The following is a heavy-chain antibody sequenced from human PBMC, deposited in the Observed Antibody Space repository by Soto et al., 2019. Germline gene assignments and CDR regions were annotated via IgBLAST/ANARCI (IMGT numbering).Heavy chain of an antibody. Sequence: GASVKVSCKASGYTFTSYAMHWVRQAPGQGLEWMGGIIPIFGTANYAQKFQGRVTITADESTSTAYMELSSLRSEDTAVYYCARAHYDILTGYSAYNWFDPWGQGTLVTVSS. D-gene: IGHD3-9*01. V-gene: IGHV1-69*13. CDR1: GYTFTSYA. CDR2: IIPIFGTA. CDR3: ARAHYDILTGYSAYNWFDP. J-gene: IGHJ5*02.